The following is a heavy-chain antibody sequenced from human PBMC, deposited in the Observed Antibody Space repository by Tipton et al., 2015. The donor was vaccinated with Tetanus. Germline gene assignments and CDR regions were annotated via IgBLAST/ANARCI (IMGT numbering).Heavy chain of an antibody. CDR1: GGPISDYY. Sequence: LRLSCAVSGGPISDYYWSWIRQPPGKGLEWIGEVSHTGSTNYNPSLKSRLTISIDSSKSQFSLRLTSVTAADTAVYYCAREPGTPIFGVVLKGNDAFDIWGQGTMVTVSS. V-gene: IGHV4-34*01. CDR3: AREPGTPIFGVVLKGNDAFDI. CDR2: VSHTGST. J-gene: IGHJ3*02. D-gene: IGHD3-3*02.